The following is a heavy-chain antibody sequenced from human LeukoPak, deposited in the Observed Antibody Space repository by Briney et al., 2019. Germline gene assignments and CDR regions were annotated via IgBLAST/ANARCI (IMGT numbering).Heavy chain of an antibody. CDR1: GFTFSDYY. CDR3: ARRGSSGYYIDY. J-gene: IGHJ4*02. D-gene: IGHD3-22*01. CDR2: ISSSSVYT. Sequence: GGSLRLSCAASGFTFSDYYMIYIRQAPGKGPEWVSYISSSSVYTNYADSVKGRFTISRDNAKNSLYLQMNSLRADDTAVYYCARRGSSGYYIDYWGQGTLVTVSS. V-gene: IGHV3-11*03.